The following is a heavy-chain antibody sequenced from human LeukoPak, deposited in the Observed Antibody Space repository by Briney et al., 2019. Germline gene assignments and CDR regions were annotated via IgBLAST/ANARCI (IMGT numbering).Heavy chain of an antibody. Sequence: GGSLRLSCAASGFPFDDYAMTWVRQAPGRGLEWVSRINWDGGSTTYADSVKGRFTISRDNAENSLFLQMNSLRAEDTALYFCARDLYAGTVNWFDPRGQGTLVTVSS. V-gene: IGHV3-20*04. CDR2: INWDGGST. CDR3: ARDLYAGTVNWFDP. J-gene: IGHJ5*02. D-gene: IGHD6-13*01. CDR1: GFPFDDYA.